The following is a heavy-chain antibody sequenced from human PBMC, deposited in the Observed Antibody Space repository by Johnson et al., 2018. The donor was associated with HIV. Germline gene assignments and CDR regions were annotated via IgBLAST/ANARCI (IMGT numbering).Heavy chain of an antibody. J-gene: IGHJ3*02. CDR3: AKGEAATTVTLDI. CDR1: GFTFSSYA. D-gene: IGHD4-11*01. V-gene: IGHV3-30*04. Sequence: QVQLVESGGGVVQPGRSLRLSCAASGFTFSSYAMHWVRQAPGKGLEWVAVISYDGSNKYYADSVKGRFTISRDNSKNTLYLQMNSLRAEDTAVYYCAKGEAATTVTLDIWGQGTMVTVSS. CDR2: ISYDGSNK.